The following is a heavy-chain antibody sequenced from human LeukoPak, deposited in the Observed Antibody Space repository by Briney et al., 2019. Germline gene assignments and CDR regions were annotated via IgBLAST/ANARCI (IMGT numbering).Heavy chain of an antibody. D-gene: IGHD6-13*01. Sequence: ASVKVSCKASGYTFTGYYMHWVRQAPGQGLEWMGWINPNSGGTNYAQKFQGRVTMTRDTSIGTAYMELSRLTSDDTAVYYCARGVAEAVNWFDPWGQGTLVTVSS. V-gene: IGHV1-2*02. CDR3: ARGVAEAVNWFDP. CDR2: INPNSGGT. CDR1: GYTFTGYY. J-gene: IGHJ5*02.